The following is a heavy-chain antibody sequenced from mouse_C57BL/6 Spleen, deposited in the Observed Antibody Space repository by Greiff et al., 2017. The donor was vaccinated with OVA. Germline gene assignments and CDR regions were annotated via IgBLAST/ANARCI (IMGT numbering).Heavy chain of an antibody. J-gene: IGHJ2*01. CDR2: INPGSGGT. CDR3: AREGDGSDY. D-gene: IGHD3-3*01. V-gene: IGHV1-54*01. Sequence: VKLQQSGAELVRPGPSVKVSCKASGYAFTNYLIEWVKQRPGQGLEWIGVINPGSGGTNYNEKFKGKATLTADKSSSTAYMQLSSLTSEDSAVYFCAREGDGSDYWGQGTTLTVSS. CDR1: GYAFTNYL.